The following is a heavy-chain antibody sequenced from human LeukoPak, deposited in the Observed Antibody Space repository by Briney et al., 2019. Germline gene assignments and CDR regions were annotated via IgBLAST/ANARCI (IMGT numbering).Heavy chain of an antibody. V-gene: IGHV3-11*03. J-gene: IGHJ4*02. D-gene: IGHD3-10*01. CDR1: GFTISGYS. CDR2: ISTTTTYT. Sequence: RGSLRLSCAASGFTISGYSMSSIRQAPRKGLEWVSDISTTTTYTIYSNSVKGRFTISRDNAERSLFLQMNSLRAEDTAVYYCARLYGSGRPPDFLPNHYYFDYWGQGTLVTVSS. CDR3: ARLYGSGRPPDFLPNHYYFDY.